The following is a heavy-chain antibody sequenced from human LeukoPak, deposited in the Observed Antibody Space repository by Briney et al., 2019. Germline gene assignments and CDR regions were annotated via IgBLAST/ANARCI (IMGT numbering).Heavy chain of an antibody. Sequence: GGSLRLSCAASGFTVSSNYMSWVRQAPGKGLEWVSVIYSGGSTCYADSVKGRFTISRDNSKNTLYLQMNSLRAEDTAVYYCARVRLWFGEYYWGQGTLVTVSS. CDR2: IYSGGST. CDR3: ARVRLWFGEYY. J-gene: IGHJ4*02. CDR1: GFTVSSNY. D-gene: IGHD3-10*01. V-gene: IGHV3-66*01.